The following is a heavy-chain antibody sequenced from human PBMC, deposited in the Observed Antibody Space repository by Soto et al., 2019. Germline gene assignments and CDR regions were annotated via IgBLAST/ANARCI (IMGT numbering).Heavy chain of an antibody. Sequence: ASVKVSCKASGYTFTSYGISWVRQAPGQGLEWMGWISAYNGNTNYAQKPQGRVTMTTDTSTSTAYMELRSLRSDDTAVYYCARVEVVVVVVAATSWFDPWGQGTLVTVSS. CDR1: GYTFTSYG. CDR3: ARVEVVVVVVAATSWFDP. V-gene: IGHV1-18*01. J-gene: IGHJ5*02. D-gene: IGHD2-15*01. CDR2: ISAYNGNT.